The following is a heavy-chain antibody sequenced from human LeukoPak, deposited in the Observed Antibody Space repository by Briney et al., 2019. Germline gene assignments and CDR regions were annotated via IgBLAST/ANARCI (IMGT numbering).Heavy chain of an antibody. V-gene: IGHV4-61*01. Sequence: PSETLSPTCTLAGRSVSSGSYDCGWLLDPPGKGLEWIRYIYNTGSTSYNPPLKSRVTISVNSSKNQFTLRLSSVTAADTGVYYWVRDGDYWGQGTLVTVSS. CDR3: VRDGDY. CDR1: GRSVSSGSYD. CDR2: IYNTGST. J-gene: IGHJ4*02.